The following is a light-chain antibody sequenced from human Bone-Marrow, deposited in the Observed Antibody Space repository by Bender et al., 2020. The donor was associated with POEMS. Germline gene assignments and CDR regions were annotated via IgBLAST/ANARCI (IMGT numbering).Light chain of an antibody. CDR3: SSYVGSNNWV. CDR2: EVT. CDR1: SSDVGRYNY. Sequence: QSALTQPPSASGSLGQSVTISCTGTSSDVGRYNYVSWYQQHPDKAPKLIITEVTKRPSGVPDRFSGSKSGNTASLTVSGLQTEDEAYYYCSSYVGSNNWVFGGGTKLTVL. J-gene: IGLJ3*02. V-gene: IGLV2-8*01.